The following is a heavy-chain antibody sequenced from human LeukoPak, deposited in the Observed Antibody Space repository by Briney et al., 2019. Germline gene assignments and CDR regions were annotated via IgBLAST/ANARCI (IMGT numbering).Heavy chain of an antibody. CDR3: ARVLRFLEWEFDY. CDR2: INPNSGGT. Sequence: ASVKVSCKASGYTFTGYYMHWVRQAPGQGLKWMGWINPNSGGTNYAQKFQGRVTMTRDTSISTAYMELSRLRSDDTTVYYCARVLRFLEWEFDYWGQGTLVTVSS. V-gene: IGHV1-2*02. D-gene: IGHD3-3*01. CDR1: GYTFTGYY. J-gene: IGHJ4*02.